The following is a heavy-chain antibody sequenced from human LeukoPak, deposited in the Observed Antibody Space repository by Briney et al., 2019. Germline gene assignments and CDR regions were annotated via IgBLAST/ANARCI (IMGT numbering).Heavy chain of an antibody. V-gene: IGHV1-8*01. D-gene: IGHD3-10*01. CDR1: GYTFTSYD. CDR2: MNPNSGNT. J-gene: IGHJ6*03. CDR3: ARQTSHGSGRFFYYYYYMDV. Sequence: ASVKVSCKASGYTFTSYDINWVRQATGQGLEWMGWMNPNSGNTGYAQKFQGRVTMTRNTSISTAYMELSSLRSEDTAVYYCARQTSHGSGRFFYYYYYMDVRGKGTTVTVSS.